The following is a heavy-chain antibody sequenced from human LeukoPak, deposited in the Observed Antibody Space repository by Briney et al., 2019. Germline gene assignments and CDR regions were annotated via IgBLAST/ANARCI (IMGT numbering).Heavy chain of an antibody. D-gene: IGHD6-6*01. CDR1: GFTFSSYA. CDR3: ARSEFTYSSSSDGRPVPAEFDY. V-gene: IGHV3-21*01. CDR2: ISSSSSYI. J-gene: IGHJ4*02. Sequence: GGSLRLSCAASGFTFSSYATSWVRQAPGKGLEWVSSISSSSSYIYYADSVKGRFTISRDNAKNSLYLQMNSLRAEDTAVYYCARSEFTYSSSSDGRPVPAEFDYWGQGTLVTVSS.